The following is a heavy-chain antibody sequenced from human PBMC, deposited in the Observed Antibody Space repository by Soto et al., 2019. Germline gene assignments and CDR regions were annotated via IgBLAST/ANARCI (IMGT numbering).Heavy chain of an antibody. CDR1: GFIFSRFW. V-gene: IGHV3-7*03. Sequence: EVQLVESGGGLVQPGGSLRHSCGGSGFIFSRFWMHWVHQAPGKGLEWVANIKQDGSAQNYVDSVKGRFTVSRDNAKNSVFLQMNSLRAEDTAVYFCAGSTGWILSHWGQGTLVTVSS. CDR2: IKQDGSAQ. J-gene: IGHJ4*02. CDR3: AGSTGWILSH. D-gene: IGHD3-10*01.